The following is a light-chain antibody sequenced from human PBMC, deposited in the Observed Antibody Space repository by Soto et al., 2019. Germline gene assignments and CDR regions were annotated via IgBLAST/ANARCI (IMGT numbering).Light chain of an antibody. CDR3: QQYGSSPRT. CDR2: GAS. V-gene: IGKV3-20*01. J-gene: IGKJ2*01. CDR1: QSVSSSY. Sequence: EIVWTQSPGTLSLSPGERATLSCRASQSVSSSYLAWYQQKPGQAPRLLIYGASSRATGIPDGFSGSGSGTDFTLTISRLEPEDLAVYYCQQYGSSPRTFGQGPKLEIK.